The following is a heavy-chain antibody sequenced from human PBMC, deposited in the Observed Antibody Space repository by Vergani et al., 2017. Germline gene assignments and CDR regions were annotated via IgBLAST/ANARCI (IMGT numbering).Heavy chain of an antibody. J-gene: IGHJ6*02. V-gene: IGHV3-66*01. CDR3: AREDYDILTGYPSGGMDV. Sequence: EVQLVESGGGLVQPGGSLRLSCAASGFTVSSNYMSWVRQAPGKGLEWVSVIYSGGSTYYADSVKGGFTISRDNSKNTLYLQMNSLRAEDTAVYYCAREDYDILTGYPSGGMDVWGQGTTVTVSS. CDR1: GFTVSSNY. CDR2: IYSGGST. D-gene: IGHD3-9*01.